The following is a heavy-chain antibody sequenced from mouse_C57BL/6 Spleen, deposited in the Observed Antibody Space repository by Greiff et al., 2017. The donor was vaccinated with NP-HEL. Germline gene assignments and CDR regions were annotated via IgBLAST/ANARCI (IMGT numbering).Heavy chain of an antibody. D-gene: IGHD1-1*01. CDR1: GYTFTSYW. Sequence: QVHLKQPGTELVKPGASVKLSCKASGYTFTSYWMHWVKQRPGQGLEWIGMINPSNGGTNYNEKFKSKATLTVDKSSSTAYMKLSSLTAEDAAVYYCARSSYGGGMDYWGQGTPVTVSA. CDR3: ARSSYGGGMDY. J-gene: IGHJ4*01. CDR2: INPSNGGT. V-gene: IGHV1-53*01.